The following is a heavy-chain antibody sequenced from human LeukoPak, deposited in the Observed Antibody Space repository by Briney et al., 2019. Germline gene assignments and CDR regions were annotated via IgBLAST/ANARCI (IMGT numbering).Heavy chain of an antibody. Sequence: GGSLRLSCAASGFTFSSYSMTWVRQAPGKGLEWVSYISSSSSTIYYADSVKGRFTISRDNAKNSLYLQMNSLRAEDTAVYYCARESYYDSSPYDYWGQGTLVTVSS. CDR1: GFTFSSYS. CDR3: ARESYYDSSPYDY. CDR2: ISSSSSTI. D-gene: IGHD3-22*01. V-gene: IGHV3-48*01. J-gene: IGHJ4*02.